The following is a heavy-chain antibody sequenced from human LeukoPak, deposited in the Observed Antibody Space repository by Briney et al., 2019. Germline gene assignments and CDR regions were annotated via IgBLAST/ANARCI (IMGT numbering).Heavy chain of an antibody. CDR3: AKDYGPKQLVFFDS. V-gene: IGHV3-23*01. CDR2: ISDSGSIT. Sequence: GGSLRLSCAASGFAFSSLAMGWVRQAPGKGLEWVSVISDSGSITYYADSVKGRFTISRDNSKSTLFLQMNSLRAEDTAVYYCAKDYGPKQLVFFDSWGQGTLVTVSS. D-gene: IGHD6-13*01. J-gene: IGHJ4*02. CDR1: GFAFSSLA.